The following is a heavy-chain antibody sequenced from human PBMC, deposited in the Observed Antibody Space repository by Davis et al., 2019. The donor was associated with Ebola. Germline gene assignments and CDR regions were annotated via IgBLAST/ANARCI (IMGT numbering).Heavy chain of an antibody. CDR3: ARVPSGGLVDY. Sequence: GGSLRLSCVASGFTFDDYGMHWVRQSPGKGLEWVSGISWNGGSKDYADSVKGRVTISRDNSKKTLYLQMNSLRAEDTAVYYCARVPSGGLVDYWGQGTLVTVFS. CDR1: GFTFDDYG. J-gene: IGHJ4*02. D-gene: IGHD6-19*01. CDR2: ISWNGGSK. V-gene: IGHV3-20*04.